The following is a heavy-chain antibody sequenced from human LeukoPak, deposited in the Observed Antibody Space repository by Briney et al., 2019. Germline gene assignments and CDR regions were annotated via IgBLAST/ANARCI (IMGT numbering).Heavy chain of an antibody. CDR2: FDPEDGET. J-gene: IGHJ3*02. CDR3: ATGGFGELLTLGYDAFDI. D-gene: IGHD3-10*01. Sequence: GASVKVSCKVCGYTLTELSMHWVRQAPGKGLEWMGGFDPEDGETIYAQKFQGRVTMTEDTSTDTAYMELSSLRSEDTAVYYCATGGFGELLTLGYDAFDIWGQGTMVTVSS. CDR1: GYTLTELS. V-gene: IGHV1-24*01.